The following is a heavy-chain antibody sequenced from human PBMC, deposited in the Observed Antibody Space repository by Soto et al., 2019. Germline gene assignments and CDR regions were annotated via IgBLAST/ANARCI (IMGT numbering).Heavy chain of an antibody. V-gene: IGHV3-21*01. CDR2: ISSSSSYI. Sequence: GGSLRLSCAASGFTFSSYSMNWVRQAPGKGLEWVSSISSSSSYIYYADSVKGRFTISRDNAKNSLYLQMNSLRAEDTAVYYCARVAITYYYDSSGYYYPDYWGQGTLVTVSS. CDR1: GFTFSSYS. D-gene: IGHD3-22*01. CDR3: ARVAITYYYDSSGYYYPDY. J-gene: IGHJ4*02.